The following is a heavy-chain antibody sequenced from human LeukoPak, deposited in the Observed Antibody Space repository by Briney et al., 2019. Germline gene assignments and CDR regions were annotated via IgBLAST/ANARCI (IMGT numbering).Heavy chain of an antibody. V-gene: IGHV5-51*01. Sequence: TVSCKGSGYSFTTYWIGWVRQMPGEGLEWMGIIYPGDSDTRYSPSFQGQVTISVDKSISTANLQWSSLKASDTAMYYCARVSAVAGQGCDYWGQGTLVT. CDR1: GYSFTTYW. CDR2: IYPGDSDT. D-gene: IGHD6-19*01. J-gene: IGHJ4*02. CDR3: ARVSAVAGQGCDY.